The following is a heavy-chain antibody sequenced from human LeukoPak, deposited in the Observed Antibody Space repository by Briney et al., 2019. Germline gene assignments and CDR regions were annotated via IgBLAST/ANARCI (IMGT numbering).Heavy chain of an antibody. J-gene: IGHJ5*02. CDR2: ISGSVGST. D-gene: IGHD2-2*01. CDR3: AKDSPLVVVPAATNWFDP. CDR1: GFTFSSYA. V-gene: IGHV3-23*01. Sequence: PGGSLRLSCAASGFTFSSYAMSWVRQAPGKGLEWVSGISGSVGSTFYADSVKGRFTISRDNSKNTLYLQMNSLRAEDTAVYYCAKDSPLVVVPAATNWFDPWGQGTLVTVSS.